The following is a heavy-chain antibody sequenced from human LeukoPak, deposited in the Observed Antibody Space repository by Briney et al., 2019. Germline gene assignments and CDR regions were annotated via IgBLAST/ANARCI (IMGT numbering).Heavy chain of an antibody. Sequence: PGGSLRLSCAASGFTFSRYSMAWVRQAPGKGLECVSSIASGGEYIYHADSVKGRFTISRDNAKNSLHLEMSSLRAEDTAVYYCARDPHDKRDYYYGMDVWGQGTTVTVSS. J-gene: IGHJ6*02. V-gene: IGHV3-21*01. D-gene: IGHD3-22*01. CDR1: GFTFSRYS. CDR2: IASGGEYI. CDR3: ARDPHDKRDYYYGMDV.